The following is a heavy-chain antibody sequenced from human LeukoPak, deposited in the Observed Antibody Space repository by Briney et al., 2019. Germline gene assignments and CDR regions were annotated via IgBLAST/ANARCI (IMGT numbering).Heavy chain of an antibody. CDR3: TRERRDGYKVYFDY. CDR1: GGSISNYY. D-gene: IGHD5-24*01. J-gene: IGHJ4*02. Sequence: KPSETLSLACTVSGGSISNYYWSWIRQPPGKGLEWIGYDYYSGSPNYHPSLKSRVPIPVDTSKNQFSLRLSSVTAADTAVYYCTRERRDGYKVYFDYWGQGTLVTVSS. V-gene: IGHV4-59*01. CDR2: DYYSGSP.